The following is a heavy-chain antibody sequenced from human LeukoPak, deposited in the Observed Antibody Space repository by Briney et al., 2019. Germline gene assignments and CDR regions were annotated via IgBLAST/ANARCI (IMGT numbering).Heavy chain of an antibody. CDR3: ARDPRSDIVVVPAASYFDY. J-gene: IGHJ4*02. CDR2: INHSGST. D-gene: IGHD2-2*01. V-gene: IGHV4-34*01. CDR1: GGSFSGYY. Sequence: SETLSLTCAVYGGSFSGYYWSWIRQPPGKGLEWIGEINHSGSTNYVPSLKSRVTLSVDTSKNQFSLKLSSVTAADTAVYYCARDPRSDIVVVPAASYFDYWGQGTLVTVSS.